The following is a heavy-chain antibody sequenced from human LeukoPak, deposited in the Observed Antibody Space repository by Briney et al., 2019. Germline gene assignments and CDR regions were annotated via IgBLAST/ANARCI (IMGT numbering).Heavy chain of an antibody. D-gene: IGHD6-19*01. CDR3: ARNFSSGWFDY. CDR2: INHSGST. J-gene: IGHJ4*02. V-gene: IGHV4-34*01. CDR1: GGSFSGYY. Sequence: SETLSLTCAVYGGSFSGYYWSWIRQPPGKGLEWIGEINHSGSTSYNPSLKSRVTISVDTSKNQFSLKLSSVTAADTAVYYCARNFSSGWFDYWGQGTLVTVSS.